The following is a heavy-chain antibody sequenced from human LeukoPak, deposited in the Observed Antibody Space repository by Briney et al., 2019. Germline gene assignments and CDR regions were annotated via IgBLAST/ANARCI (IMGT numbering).Heavy chain of an antibody. CDR2: INAGNGNT. CDR1: GYTFTSYA. J-gene: IGHJ4*02. CDR3: ARDRAYYYDSSGYPDY. Sequence: ASVKVSCKASGYTFTSYAMHWVRQAPGQRLEWMGWINAGNGNTKYSQKFQGRVTITRDTSASTAYMELSSLRSEDTAVYYCARDRAYYYDSSGYPDYWGRGTLVTVSS. V-gene: IGHV1-3*01. D-gene: IGHD3-22*01.